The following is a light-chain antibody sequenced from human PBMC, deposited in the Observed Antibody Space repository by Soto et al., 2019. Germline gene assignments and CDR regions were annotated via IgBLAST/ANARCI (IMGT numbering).Light chain of an antibody. CDR1: QNINSW. J-gene: IGKJ2*03. CDR2: NES. Sequence: DIQMTQSPSTLSASVGDRVTITCRASQNINSWLAWYQQKPGKDPKLLIYNESSLESGVHSWFSGSESGTEFTLTISSLQPDEFATYYCQQYDTYFRFGQGTKLEIK. CDR3: QQYDTYFR. V-gene: IGKV1-5*03.